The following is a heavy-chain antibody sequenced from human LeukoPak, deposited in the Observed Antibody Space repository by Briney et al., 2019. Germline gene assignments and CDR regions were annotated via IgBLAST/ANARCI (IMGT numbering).Heavy chain of an antibody. CDR2: ISSTNAI. J-gene: IGHJ4*02. CDR1: GFTFANHA. V-gene: IGHV3-69-1*02. Sequence: PGGSLRLSCAASGFTFANHAMNWFRHTPGKGLEWLSYISSTNAIYSADSVKGRFTISRDNAKESLYLQMNSLRAEDTAVYYCAGDDKWAFDYWGQGTLVTVSS. CDR3: AGDDKWAFDY. D-gene: IGHD1-26*01.